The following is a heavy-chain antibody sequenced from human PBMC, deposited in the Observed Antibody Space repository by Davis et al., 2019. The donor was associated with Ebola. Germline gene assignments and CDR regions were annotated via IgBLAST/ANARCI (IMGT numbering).Heavy chain of an antibody. CDR1: GGSFSGYY. V-gene: IGHV4-34*01. CDR3: ARFCCRGVVVVAATANYGMDV. J-gene: IGHJ6*02. D-gene: IGHD2-15*01. Sequence: MPSETLSLTCAVYGGSFSGYYWSWIRQPPGKGLEWIGEINHSGSTNYNPSLKSRVTISVDTSKNQFSLKLSSVTAADTAVYYCARFCCRGVVVVAATANYGMDVWGQGTTVTVSS. CDR2: INHSGST.